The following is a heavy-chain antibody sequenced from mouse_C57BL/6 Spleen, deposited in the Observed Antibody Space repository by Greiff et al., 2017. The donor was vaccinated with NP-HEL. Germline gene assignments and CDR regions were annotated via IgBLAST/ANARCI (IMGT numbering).Heavy chain of an antibody. CDR2: IHPNSGST. D-gene: IGHD1-1*01. CDR1: GYTFTSYW. CDR3: ARSDYYGSSYWYFDV. V-gene: IGHV1-64*01. J-gene: IGHJ1*03. Sequence: VQLQQPGAELVKPGASVKLSCKASGYTFTSYWMHWVKQRPGPGLEWIGMIHPNSGSTNYNEKFKSKATLTVDKSSSTAYMHLSSLTSEDAAVYYCARSDYYGSSYWYFDVWGTGTTVTVSS.